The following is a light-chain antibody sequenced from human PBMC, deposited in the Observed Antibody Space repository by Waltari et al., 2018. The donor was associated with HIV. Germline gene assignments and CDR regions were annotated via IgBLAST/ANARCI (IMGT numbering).Light chain of an antibody. V-gene: IGKV1-5*03. CDR3: QQYNSDFYT. CDR1: QNVDSW. Sequence: IQMTQSPSILSASVGDRVTITCRASQNVDSWLAWYQQRSGRAPKLLIYKASTLEFGVPARFSGSGSGTDFTLTINSLHPDDFATYYCQQYNSDFYTFGQGTRLDLK. CDR2: KAS. J-gene: IGKJ2*01.